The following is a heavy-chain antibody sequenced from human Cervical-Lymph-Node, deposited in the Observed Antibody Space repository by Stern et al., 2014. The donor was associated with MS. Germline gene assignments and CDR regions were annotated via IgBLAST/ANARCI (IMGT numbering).Heavy chain of an antibody. J-gene: IGHJ5*02. CDR3: AKHRGEDWNYAFWFDP. CDR1: RFTFDNYG. CDR2: NGSNK. D-gene: IGHD1-7*01. Sequence: VQLVESGGGVVQPGTSLRLSCAASRFTFDNYGMHWVRQAPGKGLEWVALNGSNKHYADSVKGRFTISRDNSNNTLFLQMNSLRAEDTAVYYCAKHRGEDWNYAFWFDPWGQGTLVTVSS. V-gene: IGHV3-30*18.